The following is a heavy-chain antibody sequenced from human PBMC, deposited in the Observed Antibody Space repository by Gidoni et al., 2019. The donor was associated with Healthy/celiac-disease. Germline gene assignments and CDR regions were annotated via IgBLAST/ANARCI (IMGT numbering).Heavy chain of an antibody. V-gene: IGHV1-69*01. CDR1: GGTFSSYA. J-gene: IGHJ4*02. D-gene: IGHD2-21*02. CDR2: IIPIFGTA. CDR3: ARDGYGGNSVDVCYFDY. Sequence: QVQLVQSGAAVKQPGSSVKVSCKASGGTFSSYAISWVRQAPGQGLEWMGGIIPIFGTANYAQKCQGRVTITADESTSTAYMELSSLRSEDTAVDYCARDGYGGNSVDVCYFDYWGQGTLVTVSS.